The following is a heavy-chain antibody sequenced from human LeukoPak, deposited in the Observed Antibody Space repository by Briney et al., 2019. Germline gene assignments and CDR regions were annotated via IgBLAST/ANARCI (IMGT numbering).Heavy chain of an antibody. J-gene: IGHJ4*02. V-gene: IGHV3-21*01. CDR2: ISSSSSYI. CDR3: AREGGRTPSDY. Sequence: PGGSLRLSCAASGFTFSSYSMNWVRQAPGKGLEWVSSISSSSSYIYYADSVKGRFTISRDNAKDSLYLQMNSLRAEDTAVYYCAREGGRTPSDYWGQGTLVTVSS. D-gene: IGHD3-16*01. CDR1: GFTFSSYS.